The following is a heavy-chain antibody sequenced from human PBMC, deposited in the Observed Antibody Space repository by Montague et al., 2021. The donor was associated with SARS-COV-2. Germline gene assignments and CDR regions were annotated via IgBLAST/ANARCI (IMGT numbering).Heavy chain of an antibody. D-gene: IGHD6-13*01. J-gene: IGHJ6*02. Sequence: PALVKPTQTLTLTCTFSGFSLSTSGMYVSWIRQPPGKALEWLARIDWDDDKYYNTSLKTRLTISKDTSKNQVVLTMTNMDPVDTATYYCARDYIAAAGIYYYYYGMDVWGQGTTVTVSS. CDR3: ARDYIAAAGIYYYYYGMDV. V-gene: IGHV2-70*11. CDR1: GFSLSTSGMY. CDR2: IDWDDDK.